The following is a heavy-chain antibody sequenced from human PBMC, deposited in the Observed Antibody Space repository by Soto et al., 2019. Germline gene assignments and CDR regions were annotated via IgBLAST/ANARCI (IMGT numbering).Heavy chain of an antibody. D-gene: IGHD3-22*01. CDR1: GGSISSGSNY. Sequence: PSETLSLTCAVSGGSISSGSNYWAWLRQPPGMGLEWLGSIYNTGSAYYNPSLKSRVTLFVDTSENRFSLKLSSVTAADTAVYFCARQGDYFGTNGYFYVFEYWGRGTLVTAPQ. CDR3: ARQGDYFGTNGYFYVFEY. CDR2: IYNTGSA. J-gene: IGHJ4*02. V-gene: IGHV4-39*01.